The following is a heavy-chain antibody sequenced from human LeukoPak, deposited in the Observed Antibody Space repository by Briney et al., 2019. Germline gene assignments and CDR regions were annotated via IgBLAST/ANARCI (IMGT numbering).Heavy chain of an antibody. J-gene: IGHJ5*02. CDR2: INHRGST. V-gene: IGHV4-34*01. D-gene: IGHD3-10*01. CDR1: GGSFSGYY. CDR3: ARNRPGPMVRGVKANWFDP. Sequence: SETLSLTCAVYGGSFSGYYWSWIRQPPGKGLEWIGEINHRGSTNYNPSLKSRVTISVDTSKNQFSLKLSSVTAADTAVYYCARNRPGPMVRGVKANWFDPWGQGTLVTVSS.